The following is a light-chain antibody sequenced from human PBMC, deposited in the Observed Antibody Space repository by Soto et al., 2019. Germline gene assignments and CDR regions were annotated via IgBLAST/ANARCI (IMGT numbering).Light chain of an antibody. CDR2: GAS. Sequence: DIVITQSPATLSVSPGERATLSCRASQSVSSNSAWYQQKPGQAPRLLIYGASTRATGIPARFSGSGSGTEFTLTISSLQSEDFAVYYCQQYNNWPRRTFGQGTKVDIK. CDR1: QSVSSN. J-gene: IGKJ1*01. CDR3: QQYNNWPRRT. V-gene: IGKV3-15*01.